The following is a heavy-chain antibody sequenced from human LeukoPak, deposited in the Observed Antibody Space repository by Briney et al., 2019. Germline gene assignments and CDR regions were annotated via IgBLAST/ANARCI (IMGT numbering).Heavy chain of an antibody. CDR1: GGSISSGNYY. D-gene: IGHD3-22*01. CDR2: IFTSGST. J-gene: IGHJ4*02. CDR3: ARNSDSSSYYLGY. V-gene: IGHV4-61*02. Sequence: SQTLSLTCTVSGGSISSGNYYWSWIRQPAGKGLEWIGRIFTSGSTNYNPTLKSRVTISVDTSKNQFSLELSSVTAADTAVYYCARNSDSSSYYLGYWGQGTLVTVSS.